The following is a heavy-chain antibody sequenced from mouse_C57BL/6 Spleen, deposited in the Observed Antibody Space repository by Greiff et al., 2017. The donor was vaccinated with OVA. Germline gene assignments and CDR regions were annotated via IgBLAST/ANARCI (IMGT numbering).Heavy chain of an antibody. J-gene: IGHJ1*03. V-gene: IGHV3-6*01. CDR3: ARRGVTTHWYFDV. CDR2: ISYDGSN. D-gene: IGHD2-2*01. Sequence: EVQVVESGPGLVKPSQSLSLTCSVTGYSITSGYYWNWIRQFPGNKLEWMGYISYDGSNNYNPSLKNRISITRDTSKNQFFLKLNSVTTEDTATYYCARRGVTTHWYFDVWGTGTTVTVSS. CDR1: GYSITSGYY.